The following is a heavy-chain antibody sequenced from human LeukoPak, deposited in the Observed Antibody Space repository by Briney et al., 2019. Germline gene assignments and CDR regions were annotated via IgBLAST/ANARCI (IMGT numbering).Heavy chain of an antibody. CDR2: IYYSGST. CDR1: GTSISPYY. J-gene: IGHJ5*02. Sequence: SETLSLTCAVSGTSISPYYWSWIRQPPGKGLEWIGYIYYSGSTNYNPSLKGRVTISVDTSENQFSLILRSVTAADTAVYYCAREVGDSDSDNWFDPWGQGTLVTVSS. D-gene: IGHD2-21*02. CDR3: AREVGDSDSDNWFDP. V-gene: IGHV4-59*01.